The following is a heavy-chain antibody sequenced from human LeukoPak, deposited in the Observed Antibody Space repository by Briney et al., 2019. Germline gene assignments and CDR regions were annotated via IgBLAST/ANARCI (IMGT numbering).Heavy chain of an antibody. CDR3: ASHCGGSCFS. D-gene: IGHD2-15*01. V-gene: IGHV4-39*01. J-gene: IGHJ4*02. CDR1: GGSISSGSHY. Sequence: SETLSLICFVSGGSISSGSHYWGWIRQPPGKGLEWIASIYYTGTTYYNLSLKSRVTMSVDTSKDQFSLKLSSMTAADTAVYYCASHCGGSCFSWGQGTLVTVSS. CDR2: IYYTGTT.